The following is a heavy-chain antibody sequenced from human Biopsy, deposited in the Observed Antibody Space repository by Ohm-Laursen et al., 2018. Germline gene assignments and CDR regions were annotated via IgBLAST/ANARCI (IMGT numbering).Heavy chain of an antibody. Sequence: GTLSLTCAVSGGSIRGSTYYWGWLRQPPGKGLEWIGHFYYSGSTFYNSSLESRVTVSVDTSKNQFHLRLTSMSASDTAVYYSARHSLDDFWSGAHYYFDYWGLGTLVTVSS. CDR3: ARHSLDDFWSGAHYYFDY. CDR1: GGSIRGSTYY. J-gene: IGHJ4*02. CDR2: FYYSGST. V-gene: IGHV4-39*01. D-gene: IGHD3-3*01.